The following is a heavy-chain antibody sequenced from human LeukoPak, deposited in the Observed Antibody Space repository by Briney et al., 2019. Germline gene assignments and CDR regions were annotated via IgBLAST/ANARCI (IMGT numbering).Heavy chain of an antibody. Sequence: GGSLRLSCAASGFTVSSNYMSWVRQAPGKGLEWVSSISSSRSYIDYADSVKGRFTISRDNAKNSLHLQMNSLRAEDTAVYYCAAGEWLGHYWGQGTLVTVSS. CDR2: ISSSRSYI. D-gene: IGHD3-16*01. J-gene: IGHJ4*02. CDR1: GFTVSSNY. V-gene: IGHV3-21*01. CDR3: AAGEWLGHY.